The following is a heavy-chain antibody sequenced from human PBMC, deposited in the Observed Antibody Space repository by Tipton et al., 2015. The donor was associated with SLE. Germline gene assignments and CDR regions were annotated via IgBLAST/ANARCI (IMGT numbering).Heavy chain of an antibody. V-gene: IGHV3-23*01. CDR1: GFNFINYA. J-gene: IGHJ3*02. CDR2: ISASGDET. Sequence: SLRLSCAASGFNFINYAMTWVRHAPGKGLEWVSSISASGDETYYAESVKGRFTISRDNSKNSLYLQMNSLRAEDTAVYYCARTRAFDIWGQGTMVTVSS. CDR3: ARTRAFDI.